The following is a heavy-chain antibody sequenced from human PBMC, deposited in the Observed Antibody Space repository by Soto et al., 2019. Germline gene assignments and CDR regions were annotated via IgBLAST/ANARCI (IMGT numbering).Heavy chain of an antibody. CDR3: AKGFDYGDTKHIDH. Sequence: PGGALGLCCAASGVGFRTHALTWVRQAPGKGLEWLSSITNTGLTTHYADSVKGRFTISRENSRNTLHLQMNNLRVDDTAIYYCAKGFDYGDTKHIDHWGQGTLVPVSS. CDR1: GVGFRTHA. D-gene: IGHD4-17*01. V-gene: IGHV3-23*01. CDR2: ITNTGLTT. J-gene: IGHJ4*02.